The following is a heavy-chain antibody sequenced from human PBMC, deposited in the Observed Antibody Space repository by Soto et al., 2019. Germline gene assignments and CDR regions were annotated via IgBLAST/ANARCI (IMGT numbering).Heavy chain of an antibody. CDR2: VNGGNGDV. CDR3: AKGLWTGTSRPYYLYY. CDR1: EFTFTNSA. J-gene: IGHJ4*02. D-gene: IGHD3-9*01. V-gene: IGHV1-3*05. Sequence: QVHLVQSGAEEKRPGASVLVSCKSSEFTFTNSAVNWVRQAPGQRREWMGWVNGGNGDVRHSQKFQGSIAITRDKSACTAYHPLRRLRSEDPAVYYCAKGLWTGTSRPYYLYYCGQGTLVTVYS.